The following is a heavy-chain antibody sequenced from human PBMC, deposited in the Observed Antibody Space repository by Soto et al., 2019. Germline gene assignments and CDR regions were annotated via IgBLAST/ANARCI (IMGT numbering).Heavy chain of an antibody. V-gene: IGHV3-23*01. CDR1: GFTFTSYA. CDR2: ISGSGVST. D-gene: IGHD2-2*01. CDR3: AKDLLLPGMPAAMYHYYYGVDV. J-gene: IGHJ6*02. Sequence: GGSLRLSCATSGFTFTSYAMSWFRQAPGKGVEWVSAISGSGVSTYYADSVKGRFTISRENSKNTLYLQMNSLRDEDTAVYHCAKDLLLPGMPAAMYHYYYGVDVWGQGTTVTVSS.